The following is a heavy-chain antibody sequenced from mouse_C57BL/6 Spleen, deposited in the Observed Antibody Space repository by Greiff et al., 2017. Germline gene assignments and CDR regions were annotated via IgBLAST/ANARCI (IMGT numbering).Heavy chain of an antibody. D-gene: IGHD4-1*01. J-gene: IGHJ4*01. V-gene: IGHV5-9*01. CDR3: ARGWDDYAMDY. Sequence: DVKLVESGGGLVKPGGSLKLSCAASGFTFSSYTMSWVRQTPEKRLEWVATISGGGGNTYYPDSVKGRFTISRDNAKNTLYLQMSSLRSEDTALYYCARGWDDYAMDYWGQGTSVTVSS. CDR1: GFTFSSYT. CDR2: ISGGGGNT.